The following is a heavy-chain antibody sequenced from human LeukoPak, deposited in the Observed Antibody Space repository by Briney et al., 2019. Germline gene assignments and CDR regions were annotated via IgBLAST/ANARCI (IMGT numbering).Heavy chain of an antibody. D-gene: IGHD3-3*02. CDR2: VNPSGGST. Sequence: ASVKVSCKTSGYSFTNFYTHWVPQAPGQGLEWMGMVNPSGGSTISAQGFQDRVNMTTDTSTRTVYMEMTGLTSDDTGIYYCARDAFWGQGTQVTVSS. V-gene: IGHV1-46*01. CDR3: ARDAF. CDR1: GYSFTNFY. J-gene: IGHJ4*02.